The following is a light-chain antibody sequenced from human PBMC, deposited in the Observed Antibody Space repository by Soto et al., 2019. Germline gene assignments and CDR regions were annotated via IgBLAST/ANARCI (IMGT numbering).Light chain of an antibody. CDR2: GAS. Sequence: ETVMTQSPATLSVSPGERATLSCRASQIVSSNLAWFQQKPGQPPRLLIYGASTRATGIPTRFSGSGSGTEFTLTISSLQSEDSAVYYCQQYNNWPPYTFGQGTKLEIK. CDR3: QQYNNWPPYT. V-gene: IGKV3-15*01. CDR1: QIVSSN. J-gene: IGKJ2*01.